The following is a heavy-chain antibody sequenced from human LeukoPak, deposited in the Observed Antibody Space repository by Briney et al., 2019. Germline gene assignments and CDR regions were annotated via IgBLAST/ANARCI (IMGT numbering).Heavy chain of an antibody. J-gene: IGHJ4*02. CDR1: GFTFSSYE. Sequence: GGSLRLSCAASGFTFSSYEMNWVRQAPGKGLEWVSSISSSSSYIYYADSVKGRFTISRDNAKNSLYLQMNSLRAEDTAVFYCATNDYGASDYWGQGTLVTVSS. V-gene: IGHV3-21*01. D-gene: IGHD4-17*01. CDR2: ISSSSSYI. CDR3: ATNDYGASDY.